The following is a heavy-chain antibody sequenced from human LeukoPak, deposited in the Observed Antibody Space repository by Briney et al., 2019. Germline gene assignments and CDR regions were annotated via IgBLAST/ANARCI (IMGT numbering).Heavy chain of an antibody. V-gene: IGHV3-33*01. J-gene: IGHJ4*02. CDR2: IWYDGSNK. CDR1: GFTFSSYG. Sequence: PGGSLRLSCAASGFTFSSYGMHWVRQAPGKGLEWAAVIWYDGSNKYYADSVKGRFTISRDNSKNTLYLQMNGLRAEDTAVYYCARDQQYYDFWSGNFDYWGQGTLVTVSS. CDR3: ARDQQYYDFWSGNFDY. D-gene: IGHD3-3*01.